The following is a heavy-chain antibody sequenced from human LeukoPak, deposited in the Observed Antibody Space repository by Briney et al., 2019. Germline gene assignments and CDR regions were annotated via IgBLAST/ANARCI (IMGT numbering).Heavy chain of an antibody. Sequence: QPGGSLRLSCAASGFTVSSNYMSWVRQAPGKGLEWVSVIYSGGSTYYADSVKGRFTISRDNSKNTLYLQMNSLRAEDTAVYYCASRPFETTVVPWDFYWGQGTQVTVSS. D-gene: IGHD4-23*01. CDR1: GFTVSSNY. J-gene: IGHJ4*02. CDR3: ASRPFETTVVPWDFY. V-gene: IGHV3-53*01. CDR2: IYSGGST.